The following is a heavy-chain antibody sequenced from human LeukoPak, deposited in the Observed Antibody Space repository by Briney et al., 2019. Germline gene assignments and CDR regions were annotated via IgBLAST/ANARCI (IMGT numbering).Heavy chain of an antibody. D-gene: IGHD1-1*01. CDR3: AREPASSGNDEHDAFDI. J-gene: IGHJ3*02. CDR1: GYTFTSYA. V-gene: IGHV1-3*01. Sequence: ASVKVSCKASGYTFTSYAMHWVRQAPGQRLEWMGWINAGNGNTKYSQKFQGRVTITRDTSASTAYMELSSLRSEDTAVYYCAREPASSGNDEHDAFDIWGQGTMVTVSS. CDR2: INAGNGNT.